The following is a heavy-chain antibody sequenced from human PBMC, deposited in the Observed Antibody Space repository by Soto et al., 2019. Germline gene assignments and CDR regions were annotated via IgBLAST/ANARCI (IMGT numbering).Heavy chain of an antibody. CDR1: GFTFSSYW. V-gene: IGHV3-7*05. D-gene: IGHD3-22*01. J-gene: IGHJ4*02. CDR2: IKQDGSEK. Sequence: EVQLVESGGGLVQPGGSLRLSCAASGFTFSSYWMSWVRQAPGKGLEWVANIKQDGSEKYYMDSVKGRCTISRDNAKNSLYLEMNSLRAEDTAVYYCARVGSGYYYDSSVDYWGQGTLVTVSS. CDR3: ARVGSGYYYDSSVDY.